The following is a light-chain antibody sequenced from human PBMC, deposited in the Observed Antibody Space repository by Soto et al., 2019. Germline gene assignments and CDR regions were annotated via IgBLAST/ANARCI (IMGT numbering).Light chain of an antibody. Sequence: EIVLTQSPATLSLSPGERVTLSCRASQGVSSYLDWYQQKPVQAPRLLIYDASSWATGIPARFSGSGSGTDFTLTISSLEPEDFAVYYCQQRSNWPLTFGGGTKVDIK. V-gene: IGKV3-11*01. CDR3: QQRSNWPLT. J-gene: IGKJ4*01. CDR1: QGVSSY. CDR2: DAS.